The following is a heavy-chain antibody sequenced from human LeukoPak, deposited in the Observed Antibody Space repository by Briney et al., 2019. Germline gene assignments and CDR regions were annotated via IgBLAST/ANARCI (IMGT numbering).Heavy chain of an antibody. Sequence: GGSLRLSCAASGFTFDDYGMSWVRQAPGKGLEWISGINRNGDSANYADSVKGRFTISRDNAKNSLYLQMNSLRAEDTALYYCVRSSTEPDWGQGTRVTVSS. CDR1: GFTFDDYG. CDR2: INRNGDSA. V-gene: IGHV3-20*04. CDR3: VRSSTEPD. J-gene: IGHJ4*02. D-gene: IGHD6-19*01.